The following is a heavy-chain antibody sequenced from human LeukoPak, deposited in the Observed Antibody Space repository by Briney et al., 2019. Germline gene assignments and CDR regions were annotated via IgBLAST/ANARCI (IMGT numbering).Heavy chain of an antibody. J-gene: IGHJ4*02. V-gene: IGHV3-74*01. CDR3: ARVFGSSSWYPLYLDY. D-gene: IGHD6-13*01. Sequence: GGSLRLSCAASGFTFSSYWMHWVRQAPGKGLVWVSRINSDGSSTNYADSVKGRFTISRDNAKNTLYLQMNSLRAEDTAVYYCARVFGSSSWYPLYLDYWGQGALVTVSS. CDR1: GFTFSSYW. CDR2: INSDGSST.